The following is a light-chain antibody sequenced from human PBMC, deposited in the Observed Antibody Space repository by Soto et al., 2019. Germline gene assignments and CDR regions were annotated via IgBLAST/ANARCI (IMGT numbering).Light chain of an antibody. CDR2: KAS. CDR1: QSISSW. Sequence: DIQMTHSPSTLSASVGDRVTITCRASQSISSWLAWYQQKPGKAPKLLIYKASSLESGVPSRFSGSGSGTEFTLTISSLQPDDFATYYCQQYNSYSSSWTFGQGTKVDIK. CDR3: QQYNSYSSSWT. J-gene: IGKJ1*01. V-gene: IGKV1-5*03.